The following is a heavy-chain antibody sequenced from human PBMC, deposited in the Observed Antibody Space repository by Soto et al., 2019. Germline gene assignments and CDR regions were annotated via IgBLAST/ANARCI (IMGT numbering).Heavy chain of an antibody. CDR2: IYYSGST. Sequence: QVQLQKSGPGLVKPSQTLSLTCTVSGGSISSGGYYWSWIRQHPGKGLEWIGYIYYSGSTYYNPSLKSRVTISVDTSKNQFSLKLSSVTAADTAVYYCARTCAYYDFWSGYYKVAAFDPWGQGTLVTVSS. CDR3: ARTCAYYDFWSGYYKVAAFDP. CDR1: GGSISSGGYY. D-gene: IGHD3-3*01. J-gene: IGHJ5*02. V-gene: IGHV4-31*03.